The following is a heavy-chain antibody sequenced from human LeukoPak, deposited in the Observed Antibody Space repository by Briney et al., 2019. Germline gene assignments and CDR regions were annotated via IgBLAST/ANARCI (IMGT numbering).Heavy chain of an antibody. CDR3: VRQPPGVYDTTQNWFDP. D-gene: IGHD3-22*01. CDR1: GYSFSSYW. J-gene: IGHJ5*02. CDR2: IAPSDSYT. V-gene: IGHV5-10-1*01. Sequence: GESLKISCKVSGYSFSSYWITWVRQVPGKGLEWMGRIAPSDSYTNYNPSFEGHVTMSVEKSITSVYLQWSSLKASDTAMYYCVRQPPGVYDTTQNWFDPWGQGTLVTVSS.